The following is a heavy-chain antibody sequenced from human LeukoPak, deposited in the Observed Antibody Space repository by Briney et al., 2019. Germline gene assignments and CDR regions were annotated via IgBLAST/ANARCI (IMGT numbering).Heavy chain of an antibody. D-gene: IGHD4-17*01. Sequence: SGGSLRLSCAASGFTFSTYAMSWVRQAPGKGLEWVSAINVNGDITYYADSVKGRFTISRDNSKNTLYLQMNSLRAEDTAVYYCAKRVTVTTIQFYFDYWGQGTLVTVSS. CDR3: AKRVTVTTIQFYFDY. J-gene: IGHJ4*02. CDR2: INVNGDIT. CDR1: GFTFSTYA. V-gene: IGHV3-23*01.